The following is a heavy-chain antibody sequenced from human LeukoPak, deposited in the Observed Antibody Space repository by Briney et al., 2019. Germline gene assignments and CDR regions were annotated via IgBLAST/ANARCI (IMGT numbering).Heavy chain of an antibody. J-gene: IGHJ6*03. CDR3: AKGLGYYDSSGYYSDYYYYMDV. CDR1: GSTFDDYA. Sequence: GGSLRLSCAASGSTFDDYAMHWVRQAPGKGLEWVSGISWNSGSIGYADSVKGRFTISRDNAKNSLYLQMNSLRAEDMALYYCAKGLGYYDSSGYYSDYYYYMDVWGKGTTVTVSS. V-gene: IGHV3-9*03. D-gene: IGHD3-22*01. CDR2: ISWNSGSI.